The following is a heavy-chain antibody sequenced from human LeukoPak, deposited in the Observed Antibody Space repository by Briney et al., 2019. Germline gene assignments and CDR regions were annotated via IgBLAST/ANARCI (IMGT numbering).Heavy chain of an antibody. CDR1: GGSFSGYY. CDR3: ARVMEVAGGNWFDP. CDR2: INHSGST. Sequence: KPSETLSLTCAVYGGSFSGYYWSWIRQPPGKGLEWIGEINHSGSTNYNPSLKSRVTISVDTSKNQFSLKLSSVTAADTAVYYCARVMEVAGGNWFDPWGQGTLVTVSS. V-gene: IGHV4-34*01. D-gene: IGHD6-19*01. J-gene: IGHJ5*02.